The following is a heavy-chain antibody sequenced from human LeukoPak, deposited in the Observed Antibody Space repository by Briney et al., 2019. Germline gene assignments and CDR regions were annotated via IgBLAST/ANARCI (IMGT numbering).Heavy chain of an antibody. J-gene: IGHJ4*02. V-gene: IGHV3-7*03. Sequence: GGSLRLSCAATGFTFSSYWMSWVRQAPGKGLEWVASIKQDGSEKYYVDSVKGRFTISRDNAKNSLYLQMNSLRAEDTAVYFCARGQTTMTNWGQGTLVTVSS. CDR2: IKQDGSEK. CDR1: GFTFSSYW. D-gene: IGHD4-17*01. CDR3: ARGQTTMTN.